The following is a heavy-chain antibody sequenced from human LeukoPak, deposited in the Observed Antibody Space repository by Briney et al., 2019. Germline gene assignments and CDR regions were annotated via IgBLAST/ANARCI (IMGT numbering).Heavy chain of an antibody. CDR2: INPNSGGT. Sequence: GASVKVSCKASGYTFTGYYMHWVRQAPGQGLEWMGWINPNSGGTNYAQKFQGRVTMTRDTSISTAHMELSRLRSDDTAVYYCAREEYGDYEYFDLWGRGTLVTVSS. J-gene: IGHJ2*01. CDR1: GYTFTGYY. CDR3: AREEYGDYEYFDL. D-gene: IGHD4-17*01. V-gene: IGHV1-2*02.